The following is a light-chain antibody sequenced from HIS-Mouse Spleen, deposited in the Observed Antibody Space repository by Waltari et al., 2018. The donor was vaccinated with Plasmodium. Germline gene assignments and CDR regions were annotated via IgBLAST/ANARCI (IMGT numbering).Light chain of an antibody. CDR1: ALPKKY. Sequence: SYELTQPPSVSVSPGQTARITCSGDALPKKYAYWYQQKSGQAPVLVRYEDSKRPSGNPERFSGASSGTMANLTISGAQVEDEADYYCYSTDSSGNHRVFGGGTKLTVL. J-gene: IGLJ3*02. CDR3: YSTDSSGNHRV. CDR2: EDS. V-gene: IGLV3-10*01.